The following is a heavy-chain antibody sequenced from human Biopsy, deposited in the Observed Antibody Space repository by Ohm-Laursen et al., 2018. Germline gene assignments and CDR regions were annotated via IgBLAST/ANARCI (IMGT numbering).Heavy chain of an antibody. J-gene: IGHJ4*02. CDR2: IVVGGGNT. CDR1: GFTFNRSA. CDR3: ASRPNCGGDCSSGFDY. D-gene: IGHD2-21*02. V-gene: IGHV1-58*02. Sequence: ASSVKVSCNASGFTFNRSAMQWVRRARGQRLEWIGWIVVGGGNTNYAQKFQERVTITRDMSTSAAYMELSSLRSEDTAVYYCASRPNCGGDCSSGFDYWGQGTLVTVSS.